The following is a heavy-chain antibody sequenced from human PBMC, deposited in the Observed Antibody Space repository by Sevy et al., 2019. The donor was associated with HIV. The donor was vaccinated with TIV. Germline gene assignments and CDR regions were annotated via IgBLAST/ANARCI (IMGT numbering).Heavy chain of an antibody. CDR1: GFTFSSYA. CDR3: SEAPGRYVDIYMIE. CDR2: INNNGGDT. V-gene: IGHV3-23*01. J-gene: IGHJ4*02. Sequence: GGSLRLSCAASGFTFSSYAMTWVRQAPGRGLEWVSAINNNGGDTHYADSVKGRFTISRDNSRNTLYLQMNSLRVEDTAVYYCSEAPGRYVDIYMIEWGQGTLVTVSS. D-gene: IGHD5-12*01.